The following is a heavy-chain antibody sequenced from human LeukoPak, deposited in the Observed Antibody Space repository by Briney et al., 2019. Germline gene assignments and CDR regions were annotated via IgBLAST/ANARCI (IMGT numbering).Heavy chain of an antibody. CDR1: GGSISSSSYY. Sequence: KPSETLSLTRTVSGGSISSSSYYWGWIRQPPGKGLEWIGSIYYSGSTYYNPSLKSRVTISVDTSKNQFSLKLSSVTAADTAVYYCARTLSSSGYSFDYWGQGTLVTVSS. D-gene: IGHD3-22*01. V-gene: IGHV4-39*01. J-gene: IGHJ4*02. CDR2: IYYSGST. CDR3: ARTLSSSGYSFDY.